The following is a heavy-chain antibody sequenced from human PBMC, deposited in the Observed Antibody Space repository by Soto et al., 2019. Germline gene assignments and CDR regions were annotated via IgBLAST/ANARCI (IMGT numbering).Heavy chain of an antibody. CDR1: GYTFTSYG. CDR3: ARDSRSGSYYYYYGMVV. D-gene: IGHD1-26*01. Sequence: AASVKVSCKASGYTFTSYGISWVRQAPGQGLEWMGWISAYNGNTNYAQKLQGRVTMTTDTSTSTAYMELRSLRSDDTAVYYCARDSRSGSYYYYYGMVVWGQGTTVTVS. CDR2: ISAYNGNT. J-gene: IGHJ6*02. V-gene: IGHV1-18*01.